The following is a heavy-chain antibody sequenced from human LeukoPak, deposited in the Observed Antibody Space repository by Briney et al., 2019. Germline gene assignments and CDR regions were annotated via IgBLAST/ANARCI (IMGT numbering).Heavy chain of an antibody. D-gene: IGHD3-10*01. CDR1: GGSITNSDYF. CDR2: VDYSGRP. J-gene: IGHJ4*02. Sequence: SETLSLTCAVSGGSITNSDYFWGWIRQPPGKGLEWMGNVDYSGRPHRNPSLMGRVTINADRSRNQFSLNLSSVTAADTAVYFCARLDASLAHLSGSFPDYWGQGALVTVSS. CDR3: ARLDASLAHLSGSFPDY. V-gene: IGHV4-39*01.